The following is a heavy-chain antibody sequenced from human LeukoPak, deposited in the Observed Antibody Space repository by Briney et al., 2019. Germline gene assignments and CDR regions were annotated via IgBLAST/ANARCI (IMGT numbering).Heavy chain of an antibody. V-gene: IGHV3-53*01. D-gene: IGHD3-22*01. CDR1: GFTVSRHY. CDR3: ARAQYSADSSATPPAFDI. Sequence: GGSLRLSCAASGFTVSRHYMSWVRQAPGKGLEWVSIIYSPGGTYYADSVKDRFTISRDNSKNTVYLQMNSLRVEDTAVYYCARAQYSADSSATPPAFDIWGQGTMFTVFS. J-gene: IGHJ3*02. CDR2: IYSPGGT.